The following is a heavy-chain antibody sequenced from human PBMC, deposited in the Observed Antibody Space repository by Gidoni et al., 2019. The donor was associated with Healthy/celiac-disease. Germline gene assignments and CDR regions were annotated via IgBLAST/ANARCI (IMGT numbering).Heavy chain of an antibody. J-gene: IGHJ4*02. CDR2: IYYSGST. D-gene: IGHD2-15*01. V-gene: IGHV4-31*03. CDR3: ARDRRRGGALDY. Sequence: QVQLQESRPGLVKPSQTLSLTCTVSGGSISSGGYYWSWIRQHPGKGLEWIGYIYYSGSTYYNPSLKSRVTISVDTSKNQFSLKLSSVTAADTAVYYCARDRRRGGALDYWGQGTLVTVSS. CDR1: GGSISSGGYY.